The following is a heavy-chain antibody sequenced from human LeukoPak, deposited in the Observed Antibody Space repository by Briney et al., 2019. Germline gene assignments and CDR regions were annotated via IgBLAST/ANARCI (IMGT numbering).Heavy chain of an antibody. CDR3: ARLPGCSGGSCYRAFDM. CDR2: SHYSGST. J-gene: IGHJ3*02. CDR1: GGSISDYY. D-gene: IGHD2-15*01. V-gene: IGHV4-59*08. Sequence: SETLSLTCTVSGGSISDYYWSWIRQPPGKGLEWIGYSHYSGSTNYNSSLKSRVTMSADTSKNQFSLKLNSVTAADTAVYYCARLPGCSGGSCYRAFDMWGQGTMVTVSS.